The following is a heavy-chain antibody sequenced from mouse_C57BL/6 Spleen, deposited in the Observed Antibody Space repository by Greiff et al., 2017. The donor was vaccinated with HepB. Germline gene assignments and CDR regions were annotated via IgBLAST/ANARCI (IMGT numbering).Heavy chain of an antibody. CDR2: LRNKANGYTT. V-gene: IGHV7-3*01. CDR1: GFTFTDYY. CDR3: ARYPYYYGSSYDYYAMDY. D-gene: IGHD1-1*01. J-gene: IGHJ4*01. Sequence: EVQLVESGGGLVQPGGSLSLSCAASGFTFTDYYMSWVRQPPGKALEWLGFLRNKANGYTTEYSASVKGRFTISRDNSQSILYLQMNALRAEDSATYYCARYPYYYGSSYDYYAMDYWGQGTSVTVSS.